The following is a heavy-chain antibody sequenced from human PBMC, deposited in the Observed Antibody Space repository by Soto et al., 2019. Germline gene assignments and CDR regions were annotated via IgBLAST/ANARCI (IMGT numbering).Heavy chain of an antibody. CDR1: GDTFTPYA. V-gene: IGHV1-3*04. D-gene: IGHD3-16*02. CDR2: ISIGNGYT. J-gene: IGHJ4*02. CDR3: ARFRSLGYNFFDY. Sequence: QVQLVQSGAEEKKPGASVNVCCKTSGDTFTPYAIHWVRQAPGQRLEWLGWISIGNGYTKYSAKFQDRVTITWDTSATTAYIQLSSLISEDTAVYYCARFRSLGYNFFDYWGQGTLVTVSS.